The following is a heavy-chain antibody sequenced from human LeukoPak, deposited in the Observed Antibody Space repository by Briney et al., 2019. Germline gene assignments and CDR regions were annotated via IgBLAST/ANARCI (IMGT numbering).Heavy chain of an antibody. Sequence: GESLKISCKGSGYSFTSYWIGWVRQMPGKGLEWMGIIYPGDSDTRYSPSFQGQVAISADKSLSTAYLQWSSLKASDTAMYYCARGSGSYHTAYMNWGQGSPVTVSS. V-gene: IGHV5-51*01. J-gene: IGHJ4*02. D-gene: IGHD1-26*01. CDR2: IYPGDSDT. CDR3: ARGSGSYHTAYMN. CDR1: GYSFTSYW.